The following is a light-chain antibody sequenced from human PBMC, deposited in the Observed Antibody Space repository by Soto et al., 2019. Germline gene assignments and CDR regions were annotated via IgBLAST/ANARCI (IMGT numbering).Light chain of an antibody. Sequence: DIQLTQSPSFLSASVGDRVIITCRASQGINSYLAWYQQKPGKAPKLLIYAASTLQSGVPSRFSGSASGTEFTLTISTLQPEDFATYHCLQLSGYFVAFGQGTKLEI. V-gene: IGKV1-9*01. J-gene: IGKJ2*01. CDR3: LQLSGYFVA. CDR2: AAS. CDR1: QGINSY.